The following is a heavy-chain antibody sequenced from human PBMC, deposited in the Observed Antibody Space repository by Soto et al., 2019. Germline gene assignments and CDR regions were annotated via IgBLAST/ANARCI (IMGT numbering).Heavy chain of an antibody. V-gene: IGHV4-59*01. D-gene: IGHD3-10*01. J-gene: IGHJ3*02. Sequence: SETLSLTCTVSGGSISSYYWSWIRQPPGKGLEWIGFIYYSGSTNYNPSPKSRVTISVDTSKNQFSLRLSSVTAADTAVYYCARVWGGAFDIWGQGTMVTVSS. CDR3: ARVWGGAFDI. CDR2: IYYSGST. CDR1: GGSISSYY.